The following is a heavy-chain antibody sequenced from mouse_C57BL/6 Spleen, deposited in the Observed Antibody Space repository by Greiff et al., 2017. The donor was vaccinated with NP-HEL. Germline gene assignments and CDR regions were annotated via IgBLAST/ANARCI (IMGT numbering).Heavy chain of an antibody. D-gene: IGHD2-5*01. J-gene: IGHJ4*01. CDR3: TTSDYSNYVYAMDY. CDR2: IDPENGDT. CDR1: GFNIKDDY. Sequence: EVQLKESGAELVRPGASVKLSCTASGFNIKDDYMHWVKQRPEQGLEWIGWIDPENGDTEYASKFQGKATITADTSSNTAYLQLSSLTSEDTAVYYCTTSDYSNYVYAMDYWGQGTSVTVSS. V-gene: IGHV14-4*01.